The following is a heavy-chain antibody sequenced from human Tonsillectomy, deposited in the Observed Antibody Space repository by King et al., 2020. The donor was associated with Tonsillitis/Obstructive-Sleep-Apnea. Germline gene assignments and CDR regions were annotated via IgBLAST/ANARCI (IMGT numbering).Heavy chain of an antibody. CDR2: INPANGNT. D-gene: IGHD4-11*01. J-gene: IGHJ5*02. CDR3: ARIHPDDYSNYGWFDT. Sequence: QLVQSGAEVKKPGASVKVSCKASGYTFSRYEMHWVRQAPGQRLEWMGWINPANGNTKYSQNFQGRVTITRDTSASTAYMELSSLRSADTAVFYCARIHPDDYSNYGWFDTWGQGTLVTVSS. CDR1: GYTFSRYE. V-gene: IGHV1-3*01.